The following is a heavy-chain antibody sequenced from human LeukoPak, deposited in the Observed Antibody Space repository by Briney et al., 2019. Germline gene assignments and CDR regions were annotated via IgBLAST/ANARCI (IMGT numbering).Heavy chain of an antibody. J-gene: IGHJ4*02. D-gene: IGHD1-26*01. CDR1: GYTLTELA. CDR2: FDPEDDGI. Sequence: ASVKVSCKVSGYTLTELAMYWVRQAPGKGLEWMGGFDPEDDGIIYAQKFQGRVTMTEDTSTDTAYMELSSLRSEDTAVYYCATHTRPLVGANDGDDYWGQGTLVTVSS. CDR3: ATHTRPLVGANDGDDY. V-gene: IGHV1-24*01.